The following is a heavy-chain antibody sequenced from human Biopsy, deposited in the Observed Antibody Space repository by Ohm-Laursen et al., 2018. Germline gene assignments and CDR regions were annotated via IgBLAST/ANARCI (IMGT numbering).Heavy chain of an antibody. D-gene: IGHD1-26*01. CDR3: ARVEAGTYDALDI. V-gene: IGHV4-59*01. Sequence: GTLSLTCIVSSGSMTGYEWSWIRLAPGKGLEWIGYIYYSGGTKYNPSLASRVTFSVDMSKSQFSLKLYSVTAADTAVYYCARVEAGTYDALDIWGQGTLVAVSA. CDR1: SGSMTGYE. CDR2: IYYSGGT. J-gene: IGHJ3*02.